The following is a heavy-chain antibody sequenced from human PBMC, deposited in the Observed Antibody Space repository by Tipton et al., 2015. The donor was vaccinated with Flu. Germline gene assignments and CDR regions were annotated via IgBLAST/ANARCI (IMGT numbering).Heavy chain of an antibody. Sequence: SLRLSCAASAFTFGDYWMHWVRQAPGKGLEWVANINQDGSVIYYVDSVRGRFTISRDNAKNSLYLQMDSLRGEDSAVYYCVRAIAAAGSRWGQGTLVTVSS. CDR1: AFTFGDYW. J-gene: IGHJ4*02. D-gene: IGHD6-13*01. CDR3: VRAIAAAGSR. CDR2: INQDGSVI. V-gene: IGHV3-7*01.